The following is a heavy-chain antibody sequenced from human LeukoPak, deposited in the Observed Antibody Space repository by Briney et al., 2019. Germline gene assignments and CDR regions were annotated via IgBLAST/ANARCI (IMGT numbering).Heavy chain of an antibody. CDR3: ARDPGTSAFDI. CDR1: GGSISSGSYY. Sequence: SETLSLTCTVSGGSISSGSYYWSWIRQPPGKGLEWIGYVHRTGSTYYNPSLKSRVTISVDRSKNQFSLKMTSVTVADTAVYYCARDPGTSAFDIWGQGTMVTVSS. V-gene: IGHV4-30-2*01. J-gene: IGHJ3*02. CDR2: VHRTGST. D-gene: IGHD4-17*01.